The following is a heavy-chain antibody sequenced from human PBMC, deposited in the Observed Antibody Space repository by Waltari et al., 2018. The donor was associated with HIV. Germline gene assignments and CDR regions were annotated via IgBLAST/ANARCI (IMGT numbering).Heavy chain of an antibody. J-gene: IGHJ5*02. D-gene: IGHD2-15*01. Sequence: QVHLVESGGGMVQPGRSLRLSCAASGFTFSSHGMHWVRQAPGMRPEWVATVSYDGDTKWYVDSVRGRFTISRDNSKNTLYLEMTSLRTEDTALYYCAQDHGGQWGYFDNWGQGTPVTVTS. V-gene: IGHV3-30*18. CDR3: AQDHGGQWGYFDN. CDR1: GFTFSSHG. CDR2: VSYDGDTK.